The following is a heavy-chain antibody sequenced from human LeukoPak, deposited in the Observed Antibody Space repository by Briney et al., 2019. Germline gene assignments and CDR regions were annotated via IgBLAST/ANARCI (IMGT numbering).Heavy chain of an antibody. CDR1: GLTFSTYA. D-gene: IGHD6-19*01. Sequence: HPGGSLRLSCAASGLTFSTYAMSWLRHAPGQGREWGSDGSGSGGSTYYADSVKGRFTISRDNSKNTLYLQMNSLRAEDTAVYYCAKDDDSSGWYLSWFDPWGQGTLVTVS. V-gene: IGHV3-23*01. J-gene: IGHJ5*02. CDR3: AKDDDSSGWYLSWFDP. CDR2: GSGSGGST.